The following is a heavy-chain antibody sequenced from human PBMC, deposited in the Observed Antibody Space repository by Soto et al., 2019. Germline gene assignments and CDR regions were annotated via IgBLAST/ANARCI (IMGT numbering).Heavy chain of an antibody. Sequence: SRTRSLTSAISGDSISSNSAAWNWIRLSPSRGLEWLGRTYYRSRWYNDYAVSVRRRITVNPDTSKNQFSLQLTSVTPEDTAVYYCAGTTSHQWYYMDFWGKGTTVTV. V-gene: IGHV6-1*01. CDR1: GDSISSNSAA. CDR3: AGTTSHQWYYMDF. J-gene: IGHJ6*03. CDR2: TYYRSRWYN. D-gene: IGHD1-7*01.